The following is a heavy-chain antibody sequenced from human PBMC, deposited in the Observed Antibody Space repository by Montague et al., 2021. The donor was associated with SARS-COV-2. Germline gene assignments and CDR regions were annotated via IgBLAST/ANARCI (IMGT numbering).Heavy chain of an antibody. CDR2: IHHGGST. V-gene: IGHV4-34*01. J-gene: IGHJ6*03. Sequence: SETLSLTCAVHGGSFSTYSWNWIRQPPGKGLEWIGEIHHGGSTNYNPSLKSRVTISADTSENQFSLKLTSVAAADTAVYYCARLGDGVVPSPILGVGPYYSYYYRDVWGKGTTVPVSS. D-gene: IGHD3-10*01. CDR1: GGSFSTYS. CDR3: ARLGDGVVPSPILGVGPYYSYYYRDV.